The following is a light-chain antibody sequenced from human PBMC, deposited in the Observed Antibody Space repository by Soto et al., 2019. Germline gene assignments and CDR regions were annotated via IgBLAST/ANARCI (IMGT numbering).Light chain of an antibody. V-gene: IGKV1-5*03. J-gene: IGKJ1*01. CDR1: QSVNSW. CDR3: QHYGNSPWT. CDR2: KAS. Sequence: DIQMTQSPSTLSASVGDRVTITCRASQSVNSWVAWYQQKPGRAPKVLIHKASSLESGVPSRFSGSGSATEFTLTISSLQPDDFATYYCQHYGNSPWTFGQGTKVEIK.